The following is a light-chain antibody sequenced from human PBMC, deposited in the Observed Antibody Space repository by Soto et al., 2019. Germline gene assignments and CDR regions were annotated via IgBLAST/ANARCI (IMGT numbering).Light chain of an antibody. CDR3: QQYISFPQT. V-gene: IGKV1-5*01. CDR1: QSVSSW. CDR2: DAS. Sequence: DIQMTQSPPTLPAFVGDTVTITCRASQSVSSWLAWYQQKPGTAPNLLIYDASSLASGDPSRFSGSGSGTKFTLTIRRLQPDDFATYDCQQYISFPQTFGQGTKVEMK. J-gene: IGKJ1*01.